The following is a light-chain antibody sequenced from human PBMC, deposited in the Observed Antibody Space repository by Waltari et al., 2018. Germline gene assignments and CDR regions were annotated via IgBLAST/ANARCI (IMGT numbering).Light chain of an antibody. Sequence: QSALTQPASVSGSPGQSISIACTGISSDVGGFNFVSWYQQHPGKAPKLMIYDVFNLPSGVSTRFSGSKSDNAASLAISGLQAEDEAVYYCSSYTASPPHVVFGGGTKVTVL. J-gene: IGLJ2*01. CDR3: SSYTASPPHVV. CDR1: SSDVGGFNF. V-gene: IGLV2-14*03. CDR2: DVF.